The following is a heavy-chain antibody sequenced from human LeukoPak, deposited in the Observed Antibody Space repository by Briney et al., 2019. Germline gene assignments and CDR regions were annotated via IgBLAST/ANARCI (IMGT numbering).Heavy chain of an antibody. D-gene: IGHD6-19*01. J-gene: IGHJ4*02. V-gene: IGHV3-23*01. CDR3: ARCLGYSSGWYGGPRGYYFDY. CDR1: GFTFSSYA. Sequence: GGSLRLSCAASGFTFSSYAMTWVRQAPGMGLEWVSAISGSGGSTYYADSVKGRFTISRDKSKNTLYLQMNNLRAEDTAVYYCARCLGYSSGWYGGPRGYYFDYWGQGTLVTVSS. CDR2: ISGSGGST.